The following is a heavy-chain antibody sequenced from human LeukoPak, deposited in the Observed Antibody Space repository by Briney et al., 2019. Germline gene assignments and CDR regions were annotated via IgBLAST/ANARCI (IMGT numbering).Heavy chain of an antibody. V-gene: IGHV3-21*01. CDR2: ISSSSSYI. J-gene: IGHJ4*02. CDR3: ARDSGDWGSLDY. D-gene: IGHD7-27*01. Sequence: GGSLRLSCAASGFTFSSYSMNWVRQAPGKGLEWVSSISSSSSYIYYADSVKGRFTISRDNAKNSLYLQMNSLRAEDTAVYYCARDSGDWGSLDYWGQGTLVTVSS. CDR1: GFTFSSYS.